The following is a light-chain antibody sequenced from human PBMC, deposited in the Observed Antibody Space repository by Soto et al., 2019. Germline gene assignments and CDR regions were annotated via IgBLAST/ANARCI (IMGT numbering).Light chain of an antibody. V-gene: IGKV1-5*03. J-gene: IGKJ1*01. Sequence: DIHLTQSPSTLSASVGDRVTITCRASQSISSWLAWYQQKPGKAPKLLIYKASTLESGVPPSFSGSGSGTEFTLTISSLQPDAFAPYYYQPWVDYMWTSGQGTKVEIK. CDR1: QSISSW. CDR2: KAS. CDR3: QPWVDYMWT.